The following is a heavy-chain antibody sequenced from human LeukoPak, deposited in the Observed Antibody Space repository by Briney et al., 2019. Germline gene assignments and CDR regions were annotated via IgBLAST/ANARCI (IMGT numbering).Heavy chain of an antibody. CDR3: AREGNWNEEGTYDY. J-gene: IGHJ4*02. D-gene: IGHD1-1*01. CDR1: GYTFTSYG. V-gene: IGHV1-18*01. CDR2: ISAYNGNT. Sequence: ASVKVSCKTSGYTFTSYGISWVRQAPGQGLEWMGWISAYNGNTNYAQKLQGRVTMTTDTSTSTAYMELRSLRSDDTAVYYCAREGNWNEEGTYDYWGQGTLVTVSS.